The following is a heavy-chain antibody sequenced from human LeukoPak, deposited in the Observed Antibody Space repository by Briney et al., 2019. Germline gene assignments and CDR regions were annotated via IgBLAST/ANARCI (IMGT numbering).Heavy chain of an antibody. Sequence: PSETLSLTCTVSGGSISSYYWSWIRQPAGKGLEWIGRIYTSGSTNYNPSLESRVTMSVDTSKNQFSLKLSSVTAADTAMYYCARDPPYYYDSSGYPAWGQGTLVTVSS. CDR1: GGSISSYY. CDR2: IYTSGST. J-gene: IGHJ5*02. D-gene: IGHD3-22*01. V-gene: IGHV4-4*07. CDR3: ARDPPYYYDSSGYPA.